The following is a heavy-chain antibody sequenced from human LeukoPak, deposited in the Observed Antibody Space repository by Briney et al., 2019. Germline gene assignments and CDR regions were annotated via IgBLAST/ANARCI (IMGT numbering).Heavy chain of an antibody. CDR3: ARHRRYCSGGSCYLNWFDP. CDR1: GASISSTNNF. D-gene: IGHD2-15*01. J-gene: IGHJ5*02. Sequence: KPSETLSLTCTVSGASISSTNNFWGWIRQTPGKGLEWIATIYYSVSTYYNPSLKSRLSISVDTSKNQFSLKLSSVTAADTAVYYCARHRRYCSGGSCYLNWFDPWGQGTLVTVSS. CDR2: IYYSVST. V-gene: IGHV4-39*01.